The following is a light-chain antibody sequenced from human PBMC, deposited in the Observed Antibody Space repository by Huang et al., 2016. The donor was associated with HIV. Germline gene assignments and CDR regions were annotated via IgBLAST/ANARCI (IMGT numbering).Light chain of an antibody. CDR2: GST. V-gene: IGKV3-15*01. CDR3: QQYNNWHLT. J-gene: IGKJ4*01. CDR1: QSMSTN. Sequence: IVMTQTPATLPVSPGGRATLSCRASQSMSTNLAWYQQKPGQTPRLIIYGSTTRATGVPARFSGSGSGTDFTLTINSLQSEDFGIYYCQQYNNWHLTFGGGTKV.